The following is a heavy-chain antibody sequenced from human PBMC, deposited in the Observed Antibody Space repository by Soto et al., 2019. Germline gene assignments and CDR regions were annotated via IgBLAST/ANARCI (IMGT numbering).Heavy chain of an antibody. CDR1: GFTFSSYA. J-gene: IGHJ4*02. D-gene: IGHD4-17*01. V-gene: IGHV3-23*01. Sequence: EVQLLESGGGLVQPGGSLRLSCAASGFTFSSYAMSWVRQAPGKGLEWVSAISGSGGSTYYADSVKGRFTISRDNSKNTLYLQMNSLRAEDTAVYYCAKDSYGDYWVGRLLFDYWGQGTLVTVSS. CDR3: AKDSYGDYWVGRLLFDY. CDR2: ISGSGGST.